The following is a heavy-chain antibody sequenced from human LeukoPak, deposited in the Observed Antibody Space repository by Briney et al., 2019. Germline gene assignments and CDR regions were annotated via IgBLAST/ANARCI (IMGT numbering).Heavy chain of an antibody. V-gene: IGHV1-8*03. Sequence: ASVKVSCKASGYTFTSYDINWVRQATGQGLEWMGWMNPNSGNTGYAQKFQGRVTITRNTSISTAYMELSSLRSEDTAVYYCARGRFVRDFWSGYSPPDWFDPWGQGTLVTVSS. J-gene: IGHJ5*02. CDR1: GYTFTSYD. CDR3: ARGRFVRDFWSGYSPPDWFDP. CDR2: MNPNSGNT. D-gene: IGHD3-3*01.